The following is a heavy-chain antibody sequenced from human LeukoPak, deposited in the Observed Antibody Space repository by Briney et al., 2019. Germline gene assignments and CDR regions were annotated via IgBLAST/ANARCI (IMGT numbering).Heavy chain of an antibody. CDR2: IYSGGST. J-gene: IGHJ6*02. Sequence: SGGSLRLSCAASGFTVSSNYMSWVRQAPGKGLEWVSVIYSGGSTYYADSVKGRFTISRDNSKNTLYLQMNSLRAEDTAVYYCARVETTFYYYGMDVWGQGTTVTVSS. CDR1: GFTVSSNY. CDR3: ARVETTFYYYGMDV. V-gene: IGHV3-53*01. D-gene: IGHD4-17*01.